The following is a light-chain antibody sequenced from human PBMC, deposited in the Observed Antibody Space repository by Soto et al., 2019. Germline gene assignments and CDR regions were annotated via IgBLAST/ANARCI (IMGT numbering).Light chain of an antibody. CDR3: SSYTSSTPYV. CDR2: EVS. CDR1: SSDVGGYNY. Sequence: QSALTQPASVSGSPGQSISISCTGTSSDVGGYNYVSRYQQQPGKAPKLMIYEVSSRPSGVSDRFSGSKSGNTASLTISGLQAEDEADYYCSSYTSSTPYVFGTGTKVTV. V-gene: IGLV2-14*01. J-gene: IGLJ1*01.